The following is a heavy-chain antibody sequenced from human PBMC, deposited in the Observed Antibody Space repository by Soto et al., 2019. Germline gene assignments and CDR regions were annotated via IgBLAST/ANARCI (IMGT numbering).Heavy chain of an antibody. V-gene: IGHV2-5*01. D-gene: IGHD6-19*01. CDR2: IYWNDDK. CDR1: GFSLRTSGVG. J-gene: IGHJ5*02. Sequence: XGPTLVKPTQTLTLTCIFSGFSLRTSGVGVGWIRQPPGKALEWLGFIYWNDDKRYSPSLKSRLTITKDTSKNQVVLTMTNMDPVDTATYYCAKSGSSGWYGWFDHWGQGTLVTVSS. CDR3: AKSGSSGWYGWFDH.